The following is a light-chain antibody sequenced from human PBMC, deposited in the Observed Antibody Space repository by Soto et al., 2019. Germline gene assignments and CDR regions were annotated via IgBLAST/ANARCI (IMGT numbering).Light chain of an antibody. J-gene: IGKJ4*01. CDR1: QSVSSNF. Sequence: EIVLTQSPGTLSLSPGERATLSCRASQSVSSNFLAWYQEKPGQAPRLLIYGASSRATGIPDRFGGSGSGTDFTLTISRLEPEDFAVYYCQPYNNWPLTFGGGTKVDIK. CDR3: QPYNNWPLT. V-gene: IGKV3-20*01. CDR2: GAS.